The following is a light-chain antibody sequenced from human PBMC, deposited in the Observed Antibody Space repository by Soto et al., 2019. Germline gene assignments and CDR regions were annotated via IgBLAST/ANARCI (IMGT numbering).Light chain of an antibody. CDR1: SSNIGSNT. J-gene: IGLJ1*01. CDR2: NNN. CDR3: ATWDDSRNKV. V-gene: IGLV1-44*01. Sequence: QTVLTQPPSRSGTPGQRVTISCSGSSSNIGSNTVNWYQQHPGTAPKLLIYNNNQRPSGVPDRFSGSKSGTSASLAISGLQSEDEADYYCATWDDSRNKVFGTGTKLTVL.